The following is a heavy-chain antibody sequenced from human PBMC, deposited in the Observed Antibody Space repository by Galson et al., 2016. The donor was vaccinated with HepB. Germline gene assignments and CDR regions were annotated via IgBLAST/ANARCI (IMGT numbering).Heavy chain of an antibody. Sequence: SLRLSCAASGFTFSLYWMHWVRQVPGKGLMWVSCINNGGTYTNYADSVRGRFSLFRDDAKNTLYLQMTSLRAEDTAIYYCARGSNDWYGIDYWGQGTLATVSS. CDR1: GFTFSLYW. CDR3: ARGSNDWYGIDY. V-gene: IGHV3-74*01. D-gene: IGHD6-19*01. CDR2: INNGGTYT. J-gene: IGHJ4*02.